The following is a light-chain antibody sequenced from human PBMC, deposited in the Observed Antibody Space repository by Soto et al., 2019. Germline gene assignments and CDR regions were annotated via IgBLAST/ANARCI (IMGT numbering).Light chain of an antibody. V-gene: IGLV2-14*01. CDR3: SSYTCITTDV. J-gene: IGLJ1*01. CDR1: SSDVGFSNY. CDR2: DVS. Sequence: QSALTQPASVSGSPGQSITISCTGTSSDVGFSNYVFWYQQHPGKAPKLIISDVSDRPSGVSNRFSGSKSGNTASLTISGLQAEDVAESYCSSYTCITTDVFGTGTNVTVL.